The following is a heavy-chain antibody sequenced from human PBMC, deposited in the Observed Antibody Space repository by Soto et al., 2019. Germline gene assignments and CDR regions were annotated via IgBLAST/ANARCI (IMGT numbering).Heavy chain of an antibody. CDR1: AFTFNSHA. D-gene: IGHD3-3*01. J-gene: IGHJ4*02. CDR3: AKSVGLFGSGYPSDY. CDR2: ISGTT. Sequence: GGSLRLSCAASAFTFNSHAMSWVRHAPGKGLEWVSAISGTTYYADSVKGRFTASRDDSKNTLFLQMNSLRAEDTAVYYCAKSVGLFGSGYPSDYWGQGTLVTVSS. V-gene: IGHV3-23*01.